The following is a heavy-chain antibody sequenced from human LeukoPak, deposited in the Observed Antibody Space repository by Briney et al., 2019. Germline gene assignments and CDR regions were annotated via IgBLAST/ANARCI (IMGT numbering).Heavy chain of an antibody. J-gene: IGHJ4*02. CDR1: GFTFSSYA. D-gene: IGHD1-1*01. CDR2: ISGSGGGT. CDR3: AKSRRAWELDY. Sequence: GGSLRLSCAASGFTFSSYAMSWVRQAPGKGLEWVSGISGSGGGTHYADSVKGRFTISRDNSKNTLYMQMNSLRAEDTAIYYCAKSRRAWELDYWGQGTLVTVSS. V-gene: IGHV3-23*01.